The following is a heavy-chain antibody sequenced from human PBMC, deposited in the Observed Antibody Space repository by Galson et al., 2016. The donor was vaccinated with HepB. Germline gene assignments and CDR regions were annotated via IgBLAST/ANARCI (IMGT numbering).Heavy chain of an antibody. CDR3: AKDGYFASGSALYGMDV. CDR2: ISGSGGRT. V-gene: IGHV3-23*01. J-gene: IGHJ6*02. CDR1: GFRFSSYA. Sequence: SLRLSCAASGFRFSSYAVSWVRQAPGKGLEWVSGISGSGGRTYYADSVKGRFTISRDNSKNTVYLQMNSLRVEDTALYYCAKDGYFASGSALYGMDVWGQGTTVTVS. D-gene: IGHD3-10*01.